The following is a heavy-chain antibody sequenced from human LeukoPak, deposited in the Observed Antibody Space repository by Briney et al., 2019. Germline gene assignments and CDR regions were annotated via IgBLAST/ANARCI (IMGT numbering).Heavy chain of an antibody. CDR2: INTNTGNP. CDR1: GYTFTSYA. D-gene: IGHD3-10*01. CDR3: AREESPILWFGESNNWFDP. Sequence: APVKVSCKASGYTFTSYAMNWVRQAPGQGLEWMGWINTNTGNPTYAQGFTGRFVFSLDTSVSTAYLQISSLKAEDTAVYYCAREESPILWFGESNNWFDPWGQGTLVTVSS. J-gene: IGHJ5*02. V-gene: IGHV7-4-1*02.